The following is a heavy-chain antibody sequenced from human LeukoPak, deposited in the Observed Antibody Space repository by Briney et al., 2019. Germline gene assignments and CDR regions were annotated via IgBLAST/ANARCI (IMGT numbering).Heavy chain of an antibody. V-gene: IGHV3-23*01. D-gene: IGHD5-24*01. CDR3: AKDLEGWLQSSYYFDY. CDR2: ISGSGGST. Sequence: PGGSLRLSCAASGFTFSSYAMSWVRQAPGKGLEWVSAISGSGGSTYYADPVKGRFTISRDNSKNTLYLQMNSLRAEDTAVYYCAKDLEGWLQSSYYFDYWGQGTLVTVSS. J-gene: IGHJ4*02. CDR1: GFTFSSYA.